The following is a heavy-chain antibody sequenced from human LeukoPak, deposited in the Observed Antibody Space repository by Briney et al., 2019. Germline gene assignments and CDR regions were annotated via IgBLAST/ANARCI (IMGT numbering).Heavy chain of an antibody. Sequence: ASVKVSCKASGYTFTNYAMNWVRQAPGQGLEWMGWINTNTGNPTYAQGFTGRFVFSLDTSVNTAYLQISSLKAEDTAVYYCARESPSASYCSGGSRIGYWGQGTLVTVSS. CDR3: ARESPSASYCSGGSRIGY. CDR2: INTNTGNP. J-gene: IGHJ4*02. CDR1: GYTFTNYA. V-gene: IGHV7-4-1*02. D-gene: IGHD2-15*01.